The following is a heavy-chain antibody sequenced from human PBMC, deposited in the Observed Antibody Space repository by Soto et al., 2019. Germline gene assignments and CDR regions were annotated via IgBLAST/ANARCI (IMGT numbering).Heavy chain of an antibody. Sequence: SVKVSCKASGYTFTSYGISWVRQAPGQGLEWMGWISAYNGNTNYAQKLQGRVTMTTDTSTSTAYMELRSLISDDTAVYYCARNPTLRDPFDYWGQGTLVTVSS. J-gene: IGHJ4*02. CDR3: ARNPTLRDPFDY. CDR2: ISAYNGNT. CDR1: GYTFTSYG. V-gene: IGHV1-18*01. D-gene: IGHD3-16*01.